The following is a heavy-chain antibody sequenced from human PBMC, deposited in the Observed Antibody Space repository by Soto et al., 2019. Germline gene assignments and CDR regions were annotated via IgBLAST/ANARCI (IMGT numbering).Heavy chain of an antibody. CDR3: ASVDYGDYLFDY. V-gene: IGHV4-59*08. CDR2: IYYSGST. CDR1: GGSISSYY. D-gene: IGHD4-17*01. J-gene: IGHJ4*02. Sequence: QVQLQESGPGLVKPSETLSLTCTVSGGSISSYYWSWIRQPPGKGLEWIGYIYYSGSTNYNPSLKSRVTISVDTSKNQFSLKLSSVTAADTAVYYCASVDYGDYLFDYWGQGTLVTVSS.